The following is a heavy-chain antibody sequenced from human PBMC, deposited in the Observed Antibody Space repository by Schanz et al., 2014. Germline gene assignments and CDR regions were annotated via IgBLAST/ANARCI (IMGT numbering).Heavy chain of an antibody. V-gene: IGHV3-21*02. J-gene: IGHJ4*02. CDR2: ISYGTSYI. Sequence: EVQLLESGGGLVQPGGSLRLSCAASGFTFGDYAMTWVRQAPGKGLEWVSSISYGTSYIYYAESVKGRFTISRDNAKNSLYLQMNGLRAEDTAVYYCVRDSFFAFDYWGQGTLVTVSS. D-gene: IGHD3-3*01. CDR3: VRDSFFAFDY. CDR1: GFTFGDYA.